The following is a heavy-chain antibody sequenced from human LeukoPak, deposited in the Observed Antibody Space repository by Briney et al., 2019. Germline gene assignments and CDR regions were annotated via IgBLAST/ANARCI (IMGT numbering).Heavy chain of an antibody. CDR3: ARDLTGLNWLDL. V-gene: IGHV4-31*03. D-gene: IGHD3-9*01. CDR1: GGSISGGGYY. CDR2: VYYSGST. J-gene: IGHJ5*02. Sequence: SETLSLTCTVSGGSISGGGYYWNWIRQHPGKVLEWIGNVYYSGSTDYNPSLRSRVTISVDTSKNQFSLRVTSVTAADTAIYYCARDLTGLNWLDLWGQGTLVTVSS.